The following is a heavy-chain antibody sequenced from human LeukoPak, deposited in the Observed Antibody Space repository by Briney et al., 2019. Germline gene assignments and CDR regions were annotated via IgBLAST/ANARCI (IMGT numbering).Heavy chain of an antibody. V-gene: IGHV3-48*04. CDR2: ISSSGSTI. CDR3: ARDAYYYDSSGYYYRNWFDP. Sequence: GGSLRLSCAASGFTFSSYGMHWVRQAPGKGLEWVSYISSSGSTIYYADSVKGRFTISRDNAKNSLYLQMNSLRAEDTAVYYCARDAYYYDSSGYYYRNWFDPWGQGTLVTVSS. D-gene: IGHD3-22*01. CDR1: GFTFSSYG. J-gene: IGHJ5*02.